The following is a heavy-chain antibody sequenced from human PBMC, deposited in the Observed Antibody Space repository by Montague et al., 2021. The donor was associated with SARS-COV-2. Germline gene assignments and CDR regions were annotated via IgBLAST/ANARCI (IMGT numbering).Heavy chain of an antibody. Sequence: PALAKPTQTLTQTCTFSGFSLSTSGVGVGWIRQPPGKALEWLALIYWDDDKRYSPSLKSRLTITKDTSKNQVVLTMTNMDPVDTATYYCARCSSSWYGDWFDPWGQGTLVTVSS. CDR2: IYWDDDK. CDR1: GFSLSTSGVG. D-gene: IGHD6-13*01. V-gene: IGHV2-5*02. CDR3: ARCSSSWYGDWFDP. J-gene: IGHJ5*02.